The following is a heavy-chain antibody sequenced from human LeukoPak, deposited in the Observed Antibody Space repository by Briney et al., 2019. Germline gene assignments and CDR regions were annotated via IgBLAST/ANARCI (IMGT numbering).Heavy chain of an antibody. CDR3: ARGRAARTRGYYYYMDV. D-gene: IGHD6-6*01. CDR1: GGSISSYY. CDR2: IYISGSGST. Sequence: SETLSLTCTVSGGSISSYYWSWIRQPAGKGLEWIGRIYISGSGSTNYNPSLKSRVTMSVDTSKNQFSLKLSSVTAADTAVYYCARGRAARTRGYYYYMDVWGKGTTVTVSS. J-gene: IGHJ6*03. V-gene: IGHV4-4*07.